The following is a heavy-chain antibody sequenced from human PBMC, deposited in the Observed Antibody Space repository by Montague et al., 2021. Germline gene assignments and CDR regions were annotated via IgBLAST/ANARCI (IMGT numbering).Heavy chain of an antibody. V-gene: IGHV4-59*13. D-gene: IGHD2-21*02. CDR3: TRERSDFDTVDYIYYDMDV. CDR1: GGSISSYY. CDR2: IYHSGST. Sequence: SETLSLTCSVSGGSISSYYWTWIRQSPGKGLEWIGHIYHSGSTDYNPSLKSRVTTLVDTSKKQFSLKLNSVTAADTAVYYCTRERSDFDTVDYIYYDMDVWGQGTPVTVSS. J-gene: IGHJ6*02.